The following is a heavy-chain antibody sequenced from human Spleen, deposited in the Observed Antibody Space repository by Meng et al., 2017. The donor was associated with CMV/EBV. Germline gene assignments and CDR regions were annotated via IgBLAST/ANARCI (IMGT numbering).Heavy chain of an antibody. Sequence: ASVKVSCKASGYTFTSYGISWVRQAPGQGLEWMGWISAYNGSTNYAQKLQGRVTMTTDTSTSTAYMELRSLRSDDTAVYYCARVQDIVVVPAATGFYYYGMDVWGQGTTVTVSS. CDR1: GYTFTSYG. CDR2: ISAYNGST. CDR3: ARVQDIVVVPAATGFYYYGMDV. J-gene: IGHJ6*02. V-gene: IGHV1-18*01. D-gene: IGHD2-2*01.